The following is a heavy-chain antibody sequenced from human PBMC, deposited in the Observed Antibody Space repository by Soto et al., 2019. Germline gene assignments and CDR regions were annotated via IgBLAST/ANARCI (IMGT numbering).Heavy chain of an antibody. V-gene: IGHV2-5*01. CDR2: IYWNDDK. D-gene: IGHD6-6*01. CDR1: GFSLSTSGLG. CDR3: AHPYSSSSGPGWFDP. J-gene: IGHJ5*02. Sequence: SGPTLVNPTQTLTLTCTFSGFSLSTSGLGVGWIRQPPGKALELLALIYWNDDKRYSPSLKSRTTITKDTAKNQVVLTMTNMDPVDTATYYCAHPYSSSSGPGWFDPWGQGTLVTVSS.